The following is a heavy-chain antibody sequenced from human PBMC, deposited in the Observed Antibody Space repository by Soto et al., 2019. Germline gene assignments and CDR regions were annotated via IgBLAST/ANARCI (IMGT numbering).Heavy chain of an antibody. J-gene: IGHJ4*02. V-gene: IGHV4-34*01. Sequence: SETLSLTCAVYCGSFSGDYCSWIRQPPGKGLEWIGEINHSGSTNYNPSLKSRVTISVDTSKNQFSLKLSSVTAADTAVYYCATHAASSRAFSDYWGQGTRVTVSS. CDR3: ATHAASSRAFSDY. CDR1: CGSFSGDY. D-gene: IGHD6-25*01. CDR2: INHSGST.